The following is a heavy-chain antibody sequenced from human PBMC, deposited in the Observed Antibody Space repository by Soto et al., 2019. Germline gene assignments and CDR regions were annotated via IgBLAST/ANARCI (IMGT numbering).Heavy chain of an antibody. CDR2: IIPIFGTA. V-gene: IGHV1-69*06. CDR1: GGTFSSYA. CDR3: ARAISGYSYGNFDY. D-gene: IGHD5-18*01. J-gene: IGHJ4*02. Sequence: GASVKVSCKASGGTFSSYAIGWVRQAPGQGLEWMGGIIPIFGTANYAQKFQGRVTITADKSTSTAYMELSSLRSEDTAVYYCARAISGYSYGNFDYWGQGTLVTVSS.